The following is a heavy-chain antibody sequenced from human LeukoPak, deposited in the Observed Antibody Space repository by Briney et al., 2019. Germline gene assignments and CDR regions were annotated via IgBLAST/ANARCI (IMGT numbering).Heavy chain of an antibody. D-gene: IGHD4-17*01. CDR3: ARGWGDYNEPVVY. CDR2: MNPNSGNT. CDR1: GYTFTSYD. V-gene: IGHV1-8*03. J-gene: IGHJ4*02. Sequence: ASVKVSCKASGYTFTSYDINWVRQATGQGLEWMGWMNPNSGNTGYAQKFQGRVTITRNTSISTAYMELSSLRFEDTAVYYCARGWGDYNEPVVYWGQGTLFTVSS.